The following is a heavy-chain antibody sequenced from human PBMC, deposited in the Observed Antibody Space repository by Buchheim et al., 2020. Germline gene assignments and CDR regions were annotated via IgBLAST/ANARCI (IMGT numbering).Heavy chain of an antibody. J-gene: IGHJ5*02. D-gene: IGHD3-10*01. Sequence: QLQLQESGPGLVKPSETLSLTCSVSGDSISGTTYYWGWIRQPPGKGLEWIGTIYYSGSTHYKPSLKSRVTISLETSKNPFSLRLRSVTAADTAIYYCARSRLWFGESFAFDPWGQGTL. CDR1: GDSISGTTYY. CDR3: ARSRLWFGESFAFDP. V-gene: IGHV4-39*01. CDR2: IYYSGST.